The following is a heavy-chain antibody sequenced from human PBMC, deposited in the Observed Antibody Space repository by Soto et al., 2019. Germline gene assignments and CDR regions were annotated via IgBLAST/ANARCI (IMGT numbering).Heavy chain of an antibody. CDR3: ARAGGYSFGCLFAFDF. Sequence: TLSLTCTVSGGSLSSGGYYLSWILQHPLKCLEWIGNIYHSGNTYYNPSLNSRFIISVDTSQNQFSLEVKSVTAADTAVYYCARAGGYSFGCLFAFDFWGQGRMVTVSS. V-gene: IGHV4-31*03. CDR1: GGSLSSGGYY. D-gene: IGHD5-18*01. CDR2: IYHSGNT. J-gene: IGHJ4*02.